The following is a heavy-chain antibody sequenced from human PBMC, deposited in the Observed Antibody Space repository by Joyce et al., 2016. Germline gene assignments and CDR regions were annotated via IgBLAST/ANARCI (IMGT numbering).Heavy chain of an antibody. Sequence: QGQLVESGGGVVQPGRSLRLSCAASGFTFSNYGMHWVRQAPGKGLEWVAVISYDGSNKQYGDSVKGQFTISRDNSKNTLYLQMNSLRAEDTAVYYCAGGILTGYFDYWGQGTLVTVSS. D-gene: IGHD3-9*01. J-gene: IGHJ4*02. CDR1: GFTFSNYG. CDR2: ISYDGSNK. CDR3: AGGILTGYFDY. V-gene: IGHV3-30*03.